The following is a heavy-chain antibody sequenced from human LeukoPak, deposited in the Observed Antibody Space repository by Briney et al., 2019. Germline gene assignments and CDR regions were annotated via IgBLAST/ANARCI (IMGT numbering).Heavy chain of an antibody. J-gene: IGHJ6*02. D-gene: IGHD4-17*01. CDR3: AKTMAVTMDYGMDV. CDR2: ISGSGGST. V-gene: IGHV3-23*01. Sequence: PGGSPRLSCAASGFTFSSYAMSWVRQAPGKGLEWVSAISGSGGSTYYADSVKGRFTISRDNSKNTLYLQMNSLRAEDTAVYYCAKTMAVTMDYGMDVWGQGTTVTVSS. CDR1: GFTFSSYA.